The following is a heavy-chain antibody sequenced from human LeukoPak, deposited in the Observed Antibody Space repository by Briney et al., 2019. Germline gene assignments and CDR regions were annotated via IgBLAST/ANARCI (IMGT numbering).Heavy chain of an antibody. CDR3: ARDVGTDGVEPSRGGFDY. V-gene: IGHV3-33*01. CDR1: GFIHSQNG. J-gene: IGHJ4*02. CDR2: IWYDRSNK. D-gene: IGHD3-3*01. Sequence: GSSLRLLCGVSGFIHSQNGMQCPRQAPGKARVGVAIIWYDRSNKYYADSVKGRFTISRDNSKHTVYRQMNSQGAEDTAEHYCARDVGTDGVEPSRGGFDYWGQGTLVTVSS.